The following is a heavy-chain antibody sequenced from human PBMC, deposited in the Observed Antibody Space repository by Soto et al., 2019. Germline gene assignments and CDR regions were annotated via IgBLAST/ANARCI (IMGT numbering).Heavy chain of an antibody. CDR1: GYTFTGYY. D-gene: IGHD6-13*01. CDR2: INPNSGGT. V-gene: IGHV1-2*04. Sequence: QVQLVQSGAEVKKPGASVKVSCKASGYTFTGYYMHWVRQAPGQGLEWMGWINPNSGGTNYAQKFQGWVTSTRDTSIRTAYVELSRMISDDAAVYYCARGHRGAAGTPDYWGQGTLVTVSS. J-gene: IGHJ4*02. CDR3: ARGHRGAAGTPDY.